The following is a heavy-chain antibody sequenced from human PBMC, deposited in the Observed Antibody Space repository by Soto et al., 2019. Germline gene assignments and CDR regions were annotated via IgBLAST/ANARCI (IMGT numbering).Heavy chain of an antibody. D-gene: IGHD3-3*01. V-gene: IGHV1-46*01. Sequence: LVNVSFKASGYTFTSYYMHWVRQAPGQGLEWMGIINPSGGSTSYAQKFQGRVTMTRDTSTSTVYMELSSLRSEDTAVYYCARALEGDSWSGTYYFVYWGQGTLVTVSS. CDR3: ARALEGDSWSGTYYFVY. CDR1: GYTFTSYY. J-gene: IGHJ4*02. CDR2: INPSGGST.